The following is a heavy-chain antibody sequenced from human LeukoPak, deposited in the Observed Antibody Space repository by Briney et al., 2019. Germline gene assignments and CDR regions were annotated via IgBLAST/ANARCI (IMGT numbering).Heavy chain of an antibody. CDR1: GFTFDDYA. Sequence: GGSLRLSCAASGFTFDDYAMHWVRQAPGKGLEWVSGISWNSGSIGYVDSVKGRFTISRDNAKNSLYLQMNSLRAEDTALYYCAKSHYSSGWDAFDYWGQGTLVTVSS. D-gene: IGHD6-19*01. J-gene: IGHJ4*02. CDR2: ISWNSGSI. V-gene: IGHV3-9*01. CDR3: AKSHYSSGWDAFDY.